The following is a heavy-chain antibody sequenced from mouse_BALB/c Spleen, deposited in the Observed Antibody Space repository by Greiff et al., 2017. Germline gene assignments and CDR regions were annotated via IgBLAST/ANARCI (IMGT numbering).Heavy chain of an antibody. CDR1: GFTFSSYA. CDR2: ISSGGSYT. Sequence: EVKLVESGGGLVKPGGSLKLSCAASGFTFSSYAMSWVRQTPEKRLEWVATISSGGSYTYYPDSVKGRFTISRDNAKNTLYLQMSSLRSEDTAMYYCARHWDYDAMDYWGQGTSVTVSS. V-gene: IGHV5-9-3*01. CDR3: ARHWDYDAMDY. J-gene: IGHJ4*01.